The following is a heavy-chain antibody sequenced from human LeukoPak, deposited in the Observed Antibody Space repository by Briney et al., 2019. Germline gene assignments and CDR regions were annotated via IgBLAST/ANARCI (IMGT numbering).Heavy chain of an antibody. CDR1: GFTFSSYA. V-gene: IGHV3-23*01. CDR2: ISGSGGST. CDR3: AKDVFPETAVAADY. Sequence: GGSLRLSCAASGFTFSSYAMSWVRQAPGKGLEWVSAISGSGGSTYYADSVKGRFTISRDNSKNTLYLQMNSLRAEDTAVFYCAKDVFPETAVAADYWGQGTLVTVSA. D-gene: IGHD6-19*01. J-gene: IGHJ4*02.